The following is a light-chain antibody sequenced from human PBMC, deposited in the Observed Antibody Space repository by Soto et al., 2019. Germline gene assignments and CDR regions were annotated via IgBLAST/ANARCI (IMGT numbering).Light chain of an antibody. Sequence: PGESATLSRRASQSLRSGDLACDQQIPGLAPRLLLYATFSRATGISDRFSGRGSGTGFTLTINSLEPEDFAVYYCQHYGNSLTWTFGQGTKVDIK. J-gene: IGKJ1*01. V-gene: IGKV3-20*01. CDR2: ATF. CDR1: QSLRSGD. CDR3: QHYGNSLTWT.